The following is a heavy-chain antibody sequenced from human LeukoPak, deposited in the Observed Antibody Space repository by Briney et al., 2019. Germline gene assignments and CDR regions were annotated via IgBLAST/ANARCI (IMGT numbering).Heavy chain of an antibody. Sequence: GGSLRLSCAASGIIFRSYAMSWVRQARGKGLEWVSAINGDGSSTYYADSVKGRFTISRDNSNNTLFLQMNSLRVEDTAVYYCAKMYSNSWYYFDYWGEGSLVTVSS. D-gene: IGHD6-13*01. CDR3: AKMYSNSWYYFDY. J-gene: IGHJ4*02. V-gene: IGHV3-23*01. CDR2: INGDGSST. CDR1: GIIFRSYA.